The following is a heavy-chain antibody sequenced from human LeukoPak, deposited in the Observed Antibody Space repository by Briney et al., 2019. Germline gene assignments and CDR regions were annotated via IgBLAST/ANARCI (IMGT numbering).Heavy chain of an antibody. CDR1: GFAFTDFL. CDR2: ISASSDEI. Sequence: GGSLRLSCATSGFAFTDFLMKWVRQRPGKRLEWVSAISASSDEIHYADSVRGRFTVSRDNAKKSLYLEMNYLSAEDTAVYYCATYNPQICNVGICTDYWGQGTLVTVSS. D-gene: IGHD2/OR15-2a*01. V-gene: IGHV3-21*01. J-gene: IGHJ4*02. CDR3: ATYNPQICNVGICTDY.